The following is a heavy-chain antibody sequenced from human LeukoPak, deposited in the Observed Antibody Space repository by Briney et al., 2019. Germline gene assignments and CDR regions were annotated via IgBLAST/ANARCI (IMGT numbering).Heavy chain of an antibody. D-gene: IGHD5-12*01. CDR3: ARTDIVADYYYYGMDV. J-gene: IGHJ6*02. Sequence: PSETLSLTCTVSGGSISSSIYYWGWIRQPPGKGLEWIGSIYYSGSTYYNPSLKSRVTISVDTSKNQFSLKLSSVTAADTAVYYCARTDIVADYYYYGMDVWGQGTTVTVSS. V-gene: IGHV4-39*07. CDR2: IYYSGST. CDR1: GGSISSSIYY.